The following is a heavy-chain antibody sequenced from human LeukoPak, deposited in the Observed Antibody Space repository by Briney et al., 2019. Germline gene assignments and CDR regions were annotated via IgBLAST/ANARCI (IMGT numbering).Heavy chain of an antibody. CDR3: ERLGGAHGTYFYMDV. J-gene: IGHJ6*03. CDR1: GGSLSSGGNY. V-gene: IGHV4-31*03. D-gene: IGHD3-16*01. Sequence: SQTLSLTCTVSGGSLSSGGNYWSWIRQHPGKGLEWIGYIYFSGSTYYNPSLKSRLTMSLDTSRNQFSLNLSSVTAADTAVYYCERLGGAHGTYFYMDVWGKGTTVTVSS. CDR2: IYFSGST.